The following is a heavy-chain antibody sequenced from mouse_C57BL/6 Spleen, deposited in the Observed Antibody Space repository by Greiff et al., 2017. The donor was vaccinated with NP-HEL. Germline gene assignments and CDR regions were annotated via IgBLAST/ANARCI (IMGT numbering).Heavy chain of an antibody. J-gene: IGHJ4*01. Sequence: DVKLQESGPELVKPGASVKIPCKASGYTFTDYNMDWVKQSHGKSLEWIGDINPNNGGTIYNQKFKGKATLTVDKSSSTAYMELRSLTSEDTAVYYCARDSPAMDYWGQGTSVTVSS. CDR3: ARDSPAMDY. CDR2: INPNNGGT. CDR1: GYTFTDYN. V-gene: IGHV1-18*01.